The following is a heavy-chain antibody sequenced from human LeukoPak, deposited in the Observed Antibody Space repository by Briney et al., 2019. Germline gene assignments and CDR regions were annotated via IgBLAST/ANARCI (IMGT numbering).Heavy chain of an antibody. CDR2: FDPENGQT. D-gene: IGHD3-22*01. Sequence: APVKVSCKVSGYTLTELSMHCVRQAPGKGLEGMASFDPENGQTLYAQEFQGRVTLTEVTSADTAYMELISLRSEDTAVYYCTRSAVVLPYYFDYWGQGTLVTVSS. J-gene: IGHJ4*02. CDR3: TRSAVVLPYYFDY. CDR1: GYTLTELS. V-gene: IGHV1-24*01.